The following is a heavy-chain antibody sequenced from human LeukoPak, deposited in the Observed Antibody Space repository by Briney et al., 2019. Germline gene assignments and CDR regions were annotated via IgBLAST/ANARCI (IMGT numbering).Heavy chain of an antibody. CDR3: AKSSTYSGSLIDY. V-gene: IGHV3-23*01. D-gene: IGHD1-26*01. Sequence: GGSLRLSCAASGFTFSSYAMSWVHQAPGKGLEWVSSISGSGGSTYYADSAKGRFTISRDNSKNTLYLQVNSLRAEDTAVYYCAKSSTYSGSLIDYWGQGTLVSVSS. CDR2: ISGSGGST. J-gene: IGHJ4*02. CDR1: GFTFSSYA.